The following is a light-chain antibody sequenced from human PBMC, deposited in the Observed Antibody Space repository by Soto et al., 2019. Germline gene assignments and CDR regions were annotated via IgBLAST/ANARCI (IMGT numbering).Light chain of an antibody. J-gene: IGKJ5*01. CDR3: QQYYNWPPIT. CDR2: GAS. V-gene: IGKV3-15*01. Sequence: EIVMTQSPATLSVSPGERATFSCRASQSVRSNLAWYQQKPGQAPRLLIYGASIRATGSPARFSGSGSGTEFTLTISSLQSEDFAVYYCQQYYNWPPITFGQGTRLEIK. CDR1: QSVRSN.